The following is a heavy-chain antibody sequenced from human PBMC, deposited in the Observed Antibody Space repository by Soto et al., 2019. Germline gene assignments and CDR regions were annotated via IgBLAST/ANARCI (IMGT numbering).Heavy chain of an antibody. CDR3: ARETAGSDQHIDY. J-gene: IGHJ4*02. V-gene: IGHV3-64*01. Sequence: GGSLRLSCAASGFTFSTYVFHWVRQAPGKGLEYVSAISTNGGITYYANSVKGRFTISRDNSKNTLYLQMGSLRAEDMAVYYCARETAGSDQHIDYWGQGT. CDR1: GFTFSTYV. D-gene: IGHD3-10*01. CDR2: ISTNGGIT.